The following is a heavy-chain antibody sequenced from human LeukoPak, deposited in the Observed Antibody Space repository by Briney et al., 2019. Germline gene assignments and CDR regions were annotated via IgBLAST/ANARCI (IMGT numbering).Heavy chain of an antibody. CDR2: IHYGGST. J-gene: IGHJ4*02. V-gene: IGHV4-39*01. CDR1: GGSISSSGYY. Sequence: PSETLSLTCTVSGGSISSSGYYWGWIRPPPGQDLEWIGSIHYGGSTYYNPSLKSRVTITVHPSKNQFSLKLRSVTAADTAMYYCARKYCSGGDCHSNYWGQGTLVTVSS. D-gene: IGHD2-15*01. CDR3: ARKYCSGGDCHSNY.